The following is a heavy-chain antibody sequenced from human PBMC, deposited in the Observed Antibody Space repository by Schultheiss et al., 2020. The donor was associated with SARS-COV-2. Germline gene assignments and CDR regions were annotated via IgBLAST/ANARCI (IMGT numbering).Heavy chain of an antibody. D-gene: IGHD3-22*01. V-gene: IGHV2-5*01. CDR3: ARTQYYDSSGYYYVLGKADAFDI. Sequence: SGPTLVKPTQTLTLTCTFSGFSLSTSGVGVGWIRQPPGKALEWLALIYWNDDKRYSPSLKSRLTITKDTSKNQVVLTMTNMDPVDTATYYCARTQYYDSSGYYYVLGKADAFDIWGQGTMVTVSS. CDR1: GFSLSTSGVG. CDR2: IYWNDDK. J-gene: IGHJ3*02.